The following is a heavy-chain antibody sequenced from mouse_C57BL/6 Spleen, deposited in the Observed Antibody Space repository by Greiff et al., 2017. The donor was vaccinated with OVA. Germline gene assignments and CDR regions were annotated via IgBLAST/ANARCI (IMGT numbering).Heavy chain of an antibody. CDR3: ERFITTVVATYYFDY. D-gene: IGHD1-1*01. Sequence: EVQLQQSGPELVKPGASVKISCKASGYTFTDYYMNWVKQSHGKSLEWIGDINPNNGGTSYNQKFKGKATLTVDKSSSTAYMELRSLTSEDSAVYYCERFITTVVATYYFDYWGQGTTLTVSS. J-gene: IGHJ2*01. CDR1: GYTFTDYY. CDR2: INPNNGGT. V-gene: IGHV1-26*01.